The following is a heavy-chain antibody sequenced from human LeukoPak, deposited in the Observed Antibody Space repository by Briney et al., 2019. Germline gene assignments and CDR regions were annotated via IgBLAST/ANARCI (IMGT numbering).Heavy chain of an antibody. V-gene: IGHV1-8*03. CDR3: ARGGSSGWYGGYYYNYMDV. Sequence: GASVKDSCKASGYTFTSYDINWVRQATGQGLEWMGWMNPNRGNTGYAQKFQGRVTITRNTSISTAYMELSSLRSEDTAVYYCARGGSSGWYGGYYYNYMDVWGKGTTLTVSS. CDR1: GYTFTSYD. D-gene: IGHD6-19*01. J-gene: IGHJ6*03. CDR2: MNPNRGNT.